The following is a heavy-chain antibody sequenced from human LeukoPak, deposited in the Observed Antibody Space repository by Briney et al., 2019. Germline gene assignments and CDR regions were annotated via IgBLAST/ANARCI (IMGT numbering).Heavy chain of an antibody. CDR1: GFTVSNNY. V-gene: IGHV3-53*01. D-gene: IGHD6-13*01. CDR2: IYSGGGT. CDR3: AGHSEMDV. Sequence: PGGSLRLSCAASGFTVSNNYMIWVRQAPGKGLEWVSLIYSGGGTYYSDSVRGRFATSRDNFKNTLYLQMSSLRAEDTAVYYCAGHSEMDVWGQGITVTVSS. J-gene: IGHJ6*02.